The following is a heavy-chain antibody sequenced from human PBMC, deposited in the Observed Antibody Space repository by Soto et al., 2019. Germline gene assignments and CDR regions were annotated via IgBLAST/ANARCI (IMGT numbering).Heavy chain of an antibody. D-gene: IGHD3-3*01. J-gene: IGHJ5*02. CDR1: GYTFTSYY. CDR2: INPSGGST. Sequence: ASVKVSCKASGYTFTSYYMHWVRQAPGQGLEWMGIINPSGGSTSYAQKFQGRVTMTRDTSTSTVYMELSSLRSEDTAVYYCARDGRFLECLLSERGNWFDPWGQGTLVTVSS. CDR3: ARDGRFLECLLSERGNWFDP. V-gene: IGHV1-46*01.